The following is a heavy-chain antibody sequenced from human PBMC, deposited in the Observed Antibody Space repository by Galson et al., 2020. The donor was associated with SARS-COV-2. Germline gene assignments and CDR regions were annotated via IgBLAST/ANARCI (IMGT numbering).Heavy chain of an antibody. D-gene: IGHD1-1*01. CDR2: IRSSSGSI. V-gene: IGHV3-48*04. CDR1: GFTFSSYN. Sequence: GGSLRLSCAASGFTFSSYNMNWVRQTPVQGLELVAYIRSSSGSIYYADSVKGRFTISRDNAKSSLYLQLSSLRVEDTAVYYCATERLESWGQGTLVTVSS. J-gene: IGHJ4*02. CDR3: ATERLES.